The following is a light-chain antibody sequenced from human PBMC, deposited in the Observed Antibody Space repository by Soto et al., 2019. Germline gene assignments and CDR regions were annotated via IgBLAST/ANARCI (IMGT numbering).Light chain of an antibody. CDR2: GAS. CDR3: QQYSNWSPWT. CDR1: QSVSDH. V-gene: IGKV3-15*01. J-gene: IGKJ1*01. Sequence: ETVMTQSPATLSVFPGERVTLSCRASQSVSDHLAWYQQKPGQAPRLLIYGASTRATGVPARFSGSASGTEFTLTISSLQSEDFAVYYCQQYSNWSPWTFGQGTKVDIK.